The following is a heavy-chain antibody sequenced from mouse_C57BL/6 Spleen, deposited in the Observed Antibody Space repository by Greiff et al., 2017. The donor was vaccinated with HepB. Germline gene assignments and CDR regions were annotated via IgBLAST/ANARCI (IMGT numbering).Heavy chain of an antibody. CDR2: IYPGSGNT. D-gene: IGHD2-3*01. CDR1: GYSFTSYY. J-gene: IGHJ4*01. V-gene: IGHV1-66*01. CDR3: ARWGLLRGMDY. Sequence: QVQLQQSGPELVKPGASVKISCKASGYSFTSYYIHWVKQRPGQGLEWIGWIYPGSGNTKYNEKFKGKATLTADTSSSTAYMQLSSLTSEDSAVYYCARWGLLRGMDYWGQGTSVTVSS.